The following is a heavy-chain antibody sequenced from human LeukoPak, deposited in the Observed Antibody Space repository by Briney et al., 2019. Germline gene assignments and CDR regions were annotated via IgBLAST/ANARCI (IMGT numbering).Heavy chain of an antibody. CDR2: INHSGST. J-gene: IGHJ4*02. CDR1: GGSISSSSYY. V-gene: IGHV4-39*07. Sequence: SETLSLTCTVSGGSISSSSYYWSWIRQPPGKGLEWIGEINHSGSTNYNPSLKSRVTISVDTSKNQFSLKLSSVTAADTAVYYCARIIAAAALSPRHQVDYWGQGTLVTVSS. D-gene: IGHD6-13*01. CDR3: ARIIAAAALSPRHQVDY.